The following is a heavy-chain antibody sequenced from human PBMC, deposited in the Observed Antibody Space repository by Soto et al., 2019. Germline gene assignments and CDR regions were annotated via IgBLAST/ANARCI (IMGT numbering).Heavy chain of an antibody. J-gene: IGHJ4*02. CDR1: GFTLNSSA. Sequence: GASVKVSCKASGFTLNSSAVEWVRQARGQRLEWIGWIVAGSGNTHYAQKFQERVTIARDMSTSTAYLELSSLSSEDTAVYYCAADPYYYDSSNYYSFDHWGQGTLVTVPS. CDR3: AADPYYYDSSNYYSFDH. CDR2: IVAGSGNT. V-gene: IGHV1-58*01. D-gene: IGHD3-22*01.